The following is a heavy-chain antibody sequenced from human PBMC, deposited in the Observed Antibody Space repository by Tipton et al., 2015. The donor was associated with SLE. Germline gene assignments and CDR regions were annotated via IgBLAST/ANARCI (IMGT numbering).Heavy chain of an antibody. CDR3: TTGGYFGWYFDL. D-gene: IGHD3-9*01. CDR2: IKSKTDGGTR. Sequence: GSLRLSCAASGFTFSNAWMSWVRQAPGKGLEWVGRIKSKTDGGTRDYAAPVKGRFTISRDDSKNTLYMQMNSLKTEDTAVYYCTTGGYFGWYFDLWGRGTLVTVSS. J-gene: IGHJ2*01. V-gene: IGHV3-15*01. CDR1: GFTFSNAW.